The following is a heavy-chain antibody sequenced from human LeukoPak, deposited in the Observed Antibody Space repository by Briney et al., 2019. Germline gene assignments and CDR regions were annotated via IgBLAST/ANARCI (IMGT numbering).Heavy chain of an antibody. D-gene: IGHD1-26*01. CDR2: IYYSGST. J-gene: IGHJ3*02. Sequence: SETLSLTCTVSGGSISSSSYYWGWIRQPPGKGLEWIGSIYYSGSTNYNPSLKSRVTISVDTSKNQFSLKLSSVTAADTAVYYCARSLYGATLGAFDIWGQGTMVTVSS. V-gene: IGHV4-39*07. CDR3: ARSLYGATLGAFDI. CDR1: GGSISSSSYY.